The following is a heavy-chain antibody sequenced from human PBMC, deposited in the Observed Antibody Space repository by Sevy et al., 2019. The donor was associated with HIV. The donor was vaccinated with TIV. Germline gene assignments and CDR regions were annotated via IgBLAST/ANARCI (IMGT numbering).Heavy chain of an antibody. V-gene: IGHV3-30-3*01. J-gene: IGHJ2*01. CDR2: ISYDGSNK. CDR3: ARSRERGYSYGYWYFDL. CDR1: GFTFSSYA. Sequence: GGSLRLSCAASGFTFSSYAMHWVRQAPGKGLEWVAVISYDGSNKYYADSVKGRFTISRDNSKNTLYLQMNSLRAEDTVVYYCARSRERGYSYGYWYFDLWGRGTLVTVSS. D-gene: IGHD5-18*01.